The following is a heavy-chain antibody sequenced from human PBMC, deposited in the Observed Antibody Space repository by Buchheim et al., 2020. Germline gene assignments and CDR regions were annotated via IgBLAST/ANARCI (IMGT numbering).Heavy chain of an antibody. J-gene: IGHJ4*02. CDR2: IYHSGST. CDR3: ARDRGRRSGYYTHYFYY. V-gene: IGHV4-4*02. D-gene: IGHD3-3*01. Sequence: QVQLQESGPGLVKPSRTLSLTCAVSGGSISSSNWWSWVRQHPGKGLEWIGEIYHSGSTNYNPSLKSRVAISVDNSKNQYSLKLSSVTAADTAVYYCARDRGRRSGYYTHYFYYWGQGTL. CDR1: GGSISSSNW.